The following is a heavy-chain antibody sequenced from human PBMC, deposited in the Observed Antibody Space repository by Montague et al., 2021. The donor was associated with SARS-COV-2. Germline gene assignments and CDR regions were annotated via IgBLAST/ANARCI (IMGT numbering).Heavy chain of an antibody. V-gene: IGHV3-33*01. CDR1: GFTFSSYG. CDR3: ARDNGDYEGGYYYGMDV. Sequence: SLRLSCAASGFTFSSYGMHWVRQAPGKGLEWVAVIWYDGSNKYYADSVKGRFTISRDNSKNTLYLQMNSLRAEDTAVYYCARDNGDYEGGYYYGMDVWGQGTTVTVS. J-gene: IGHJ6*02. CDR2: IWYDGSNK. D-gene: IGHD4-17*01.